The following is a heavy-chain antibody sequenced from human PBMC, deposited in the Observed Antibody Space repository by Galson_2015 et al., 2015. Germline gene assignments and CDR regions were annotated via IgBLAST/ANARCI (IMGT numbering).Heavy chain of an antibody. D-gene: IGHD1/OR15-1a*01. CDR2: IIPIFGTA. CDR1: GGTFSSYA. Sequence: SVKVSCKASGGTFSSYAISWVRQAPGQGLEWMGGIIPIFGTANYAQKFQGRVTITADESTSTAYMELSSLRSEDTAVYYCASLRFPNTHNAFDIWGQGTMVTVSS. J-gene: IGHJ3*02. V-gene: IGHV1-69*13. CDR3: ASLRFPNTHNAFDI.